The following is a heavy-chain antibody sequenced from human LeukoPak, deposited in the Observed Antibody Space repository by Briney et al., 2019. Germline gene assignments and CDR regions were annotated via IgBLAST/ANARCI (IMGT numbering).Heavy chain of an antibody. D-gene: IGHD6-13*01. Sequence: GGSLRLSCAASGFTFSSYAMSWVRQAPGKGLEWVSVIYSGGSTYYADSVKGRFTISRDNSKNTLYLQMNSLRAEDTAVYYCARDMEGSSWYPGYYYYYMDVWGKGTTVTVSS. CDR1: GFTFSSYA. V-gene: IGHV3-66*02. CDR3: ARDMEGSSWYPGYYYYYMDV. J-gene: IGHJ6*03. CDR2: IYSGGST.